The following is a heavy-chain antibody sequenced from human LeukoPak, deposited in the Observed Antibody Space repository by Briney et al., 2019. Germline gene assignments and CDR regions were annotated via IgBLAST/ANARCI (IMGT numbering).Heavy chain of an antibody. D-gene: IGHD6-19*01. J-gene: IGHJ3*02. CDR2: IYHSGST. CDR1: GGSISSSNW. V-gene: IGHV4-4*02. CDR3: ATEERSGWDAFDI. Sequence: ASGTLSLTCAVSGGSISSSNWWSWVRQPPGKGLEWIGEIYHSGSTNYNPSLKSRVTISVDKSKNQFSLKLSSVTAADTAVYYCATEERSGWDAFDIWGQGTMVTVSS.